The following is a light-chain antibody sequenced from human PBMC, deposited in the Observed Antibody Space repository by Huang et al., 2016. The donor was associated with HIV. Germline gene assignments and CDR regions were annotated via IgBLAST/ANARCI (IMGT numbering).Light chain of an antibody. CDR2: AAS. CDR3: QQSYSNPRT. V-gene: IGKV1-39*01. CDR1: QSISSY. J-gene: IGKJ1*01. Sequence: DIQMTQYPSSLSASVGDRVTITCRASQSISSYLNWYQQKPGKAPNLLIYAASTLQSGVPSRFSGSGSGTDFTLTISSLQPEDFATYYCQQSYSNPRTFGQGTKVEIK.